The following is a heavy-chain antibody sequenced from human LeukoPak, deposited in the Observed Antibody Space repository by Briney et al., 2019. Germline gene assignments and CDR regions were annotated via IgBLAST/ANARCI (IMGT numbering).Heavy chain of an antibody. D-gene: IGHD6-13*01. CDR2: IYYSGTT. CDR1: GYSISSSNW. CDR3: ARKIASVGYFDY. Sequence: PSETLSLTCAVSGYSISSSNWWGWIRQPPGKGLEWIGYIYYSGTTNYNPSLKSRVTMSVDTSKNQFSLKLSSATALDTAVYYCARKIASVGYFDYWGQGTLVTVSS. J-gene: IGHJ4*02. V-gene: IGHV4-28*06.